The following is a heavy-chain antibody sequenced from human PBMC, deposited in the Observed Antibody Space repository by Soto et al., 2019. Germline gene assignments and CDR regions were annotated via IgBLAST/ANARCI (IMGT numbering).Heavy chain of an antibody. D-gene: IGHD5-18*01. V-gene: IGHV4-30-4*01. CDR3: ARGGVQLWSPYFDY. Sequence: KTSETLSLTCTVSGGSISSGDYYWSWIRQPPGKGLEWIGYIYYSGSTYYNPSLKSRVTISVDTSKNQFSLKLSSVTAADTAVYYCARGGVQLWSPYFDYWGQGTLVTVS. CDR2: IYYSGST. J-gene: IGHJ4*02. CDR1: GGSISSGDYY.